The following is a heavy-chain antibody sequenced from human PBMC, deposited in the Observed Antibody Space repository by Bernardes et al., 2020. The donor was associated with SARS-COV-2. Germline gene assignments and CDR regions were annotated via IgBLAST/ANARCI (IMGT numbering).Heavy chain of an antibody. Sequence: ASVKVSCKASGYTFTGYYMHWVRQAPGQGLEWMGWINPNSGGTNYAQKFQGWVTMTRDTSISTAYMELSRLRSDDTAVYYCAASGIAVAEAFDIWGQGTMVTVSS. CDR1: GYTFTGYY. CDR2: INPNSGGT. J-gene: IGHJ3*02. V-gene: IGHV1-2*04. D-gene: IGHD6-19*01. CDR3: AASGIAVAEAFDI.